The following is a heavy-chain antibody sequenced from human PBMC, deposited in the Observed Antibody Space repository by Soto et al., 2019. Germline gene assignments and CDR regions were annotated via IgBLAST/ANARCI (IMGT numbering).Heavy chain of an antibody. CDR2: IGADGSRI. J-gene: IGHJ4*02. V-gene: IGHV3-74*03. D-gene: IGHD1-26*01. CDR1: GVTLNNYW. CDR3: TRVVVGSAWEFDS. Sequence: GGSLRLSCAASGVTLNNYWMHWVRQAPGKGLVWIARIGADGSRITYADSVKGRFTISRDNGKNTVFLQMNRLRAEDTALYYCTRVVVGSAWEFDSWGQGTLVTVST.